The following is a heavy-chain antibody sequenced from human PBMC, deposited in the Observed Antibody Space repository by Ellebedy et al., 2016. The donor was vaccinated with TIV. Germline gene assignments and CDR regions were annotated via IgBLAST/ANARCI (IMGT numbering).Heavy chain of an antibody. CDR2: ISYDGSNK. V-gene: IGHV3-30*03. CDR3: AREGAAVAKQYYYAMDV. Sequence: GGSLRLSCAASGFTFSSYGMHWVRQAPGKGLEWVAVISYDGSNKYYADSVKGRFTISRDNSKNTVYLQMNSLRAEDTAVYYCAREGAAVAKQYYYAMDVWGQGTTVTVSS. D-gene: IGHD6-19*01. J-gene: IGHJ6*02. CDR1: GFTFSSYG.